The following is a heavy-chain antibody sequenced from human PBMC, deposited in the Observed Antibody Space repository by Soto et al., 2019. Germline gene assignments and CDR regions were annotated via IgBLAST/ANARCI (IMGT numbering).Heavy chain of an antibody. CDR1: GYTFTKYA. Sequence: QVQLVQSGAEEKKPGASVKVSCKASGYTFTKYAMHWVRQAPVQRLEWMGWINAGNGDTKYSQKFQGRATITRDTSASTAYTERSSLRSEDTAVYYCARVSGYYLPDYWGQGTLVTVSS. J-gene: IGHJ4*02. CDR2: INAGNGDT. D-gene: IGHD5-12*01. V-gene: IGHV1-3*05. CDR3: ARVSGYYLPDY.